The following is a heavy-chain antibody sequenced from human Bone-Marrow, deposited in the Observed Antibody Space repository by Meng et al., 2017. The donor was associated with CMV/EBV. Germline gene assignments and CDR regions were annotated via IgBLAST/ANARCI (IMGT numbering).Heavy chain of an antibody. Sequence: GESLKISCAASGFTSSSYAMHWVRQAPGRGLEYVSAIGSDGSSTSYADSVKGRFTISRDNSKNTLFLQMGSLRAEDMAVYYCARGWDYWYFDLWGRGTLVTVSS. D-gene: IGHD1-26*01. CDR1: GFTSSSYA. CDR3: ARGWDYWYFDL. CDR2: IGSDGSST. V-gene: IGHV3-64*02. J-gene: IGHJ2*01.